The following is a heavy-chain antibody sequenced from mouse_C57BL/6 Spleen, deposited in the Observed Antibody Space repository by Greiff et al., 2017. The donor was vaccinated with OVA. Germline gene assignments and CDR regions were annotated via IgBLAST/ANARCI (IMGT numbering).Heavy chain of an antibody. CDR2: IDPEDGEP. V-gene: IGHV14-2*01. Sequence: VQLQQSGAELVKPGASVKLSCTASGFNIKDYYMHWVKQRTEQGLEGIGRIDPEDGEPKYAPKFQGKATITADTSSSTAYLQLSSLTSEDTAVYYCAPGYGSSFDYWGQGTTLTVSS. J-gene: IGHJ2*01. CDR3: APGYGSSFDY. D-gene: IGHD1-1*01. CDR1: GFNIKDYY.